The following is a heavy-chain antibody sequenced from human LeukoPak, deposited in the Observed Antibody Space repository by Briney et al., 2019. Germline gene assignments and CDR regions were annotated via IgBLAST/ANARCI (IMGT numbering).Heavy chain of an antibody. D-gene: IGHD2-2*01. J-gene: IGHJ5*02. V-gene: IGHV4-59*05. CDR2: IYYSGST. CDR1: GGSISSYY. CDR3: ARHPYIVVVPAAIMSWFDP. Sequence: PSETLSLTCTVSGGSISSYYWSWIRQPPGKGLEWIGSIYYSGSTYYNPSLKSRVTISVDTSKNQFSLKLSSVTAADTAVYYCARHPYIVVVPAAIMSWFDPWGQGTLVTVSS.